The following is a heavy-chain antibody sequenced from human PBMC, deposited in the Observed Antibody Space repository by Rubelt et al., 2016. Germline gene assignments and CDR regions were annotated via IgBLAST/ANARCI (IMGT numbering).Heavy chain of an antibody. Sequence: QVQLQQRGAGLLKPSETLSLTCAVYGGSFSGYYWSWIRQPPGKGLEWIGEINHSGSANYNPPLKTRITISVDTSNNQFSRRLSSVTAADTAVYHCTRGSGTAEWYFDVWGRGTVVSVSS. CDR3: TRGSGTAEWYFDV. CDR2: INHSGSA. J-gene: IGHJ2*01. V-gene: IGHV4-34*01. CDR1: GGSFSGYY. D-gene: IGHD1-7*01.